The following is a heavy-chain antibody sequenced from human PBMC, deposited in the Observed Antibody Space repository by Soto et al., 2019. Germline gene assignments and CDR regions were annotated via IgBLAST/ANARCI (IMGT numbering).Heavy chain of an antibody. V-gene: IGHV1-46*01. D-gene: IGHD4-17*01. CDR1: GYTFTSYY. CDR3: ARGPPSGDYGVWFDP. CDR2: INPSGGST. Sequence: ASVKVSCKASGYTFTSYYMHWVRQAPGQGLEWMGIINPSGGSTSYAQKFQGRVTMTRDTSTSTVYMELSSLRSEDTAVYYCARGPPSGDYGVWFDPWGQGTLVTVSS. J-gene: IGHJ5*02.